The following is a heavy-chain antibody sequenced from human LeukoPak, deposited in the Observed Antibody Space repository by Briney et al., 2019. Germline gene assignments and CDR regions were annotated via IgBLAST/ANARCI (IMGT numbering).Heavy chain of an antibody. Sequence: PGGSLRLSCGASGFAFSNYWMIWVRQGPGKGLKWVANTKQDGSEKYYVDSAKGRFTISRDNAKNSLYLQMNSLRAEDTAVYYCAKRDYDSSGYYPRGLSDWGQGTLVTVSS. CDR3: AKRDYDSSGYYPRGLSD. V-gene: IGHV3-7*05. CDR1: GFAFSNYW. D-gene: IGHD3-22*01. CDR2: TKQDGSEK. J-gene: IGHJ4*02.